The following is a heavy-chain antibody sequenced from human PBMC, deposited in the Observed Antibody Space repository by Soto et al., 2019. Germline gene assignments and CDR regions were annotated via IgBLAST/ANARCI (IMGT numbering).Heavy chain of an antibody. Sequence: QVQLQQWGAGLLKPSETLSLTCAVYGGSFSDYYWSWIRQPPGKGLEWIGEINHSGSTNYNPSLKTRVTISVDTSKSQFSLKLSSVTAADTAVYYCARPSRFDYWGQGTLVTVSS. D-gene: IGHD6-6*01. CDR2: INHSGST. J-gene: IGHJ4*02. CDR1: GGSFSDYY. V-gene: IGHV4-34*01. CDR3: ARPSRFDY.